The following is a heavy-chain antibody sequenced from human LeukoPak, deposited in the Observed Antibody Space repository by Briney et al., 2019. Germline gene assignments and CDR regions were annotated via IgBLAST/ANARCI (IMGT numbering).Heavy chain of an antibody. V-gene: IGHV4-39*01. CDR3: ASSLDYSSSWYSYFDP. CDR2: IYYSGNT. Sequence: SETLSLTCTVSGGSLSSNIYYWGWIRQPPGEGLEWIGSIYYSGNTNYNPSLKSRVTISADTSENQFSLRLNSVTAADTAVYYCASSLDYSSSWYSYFDPWGLGTLVTVSS. J-gene: IGHJ5*02. CDR1: GGSLSSNIYY. D-gene: IGHD6-13*01.